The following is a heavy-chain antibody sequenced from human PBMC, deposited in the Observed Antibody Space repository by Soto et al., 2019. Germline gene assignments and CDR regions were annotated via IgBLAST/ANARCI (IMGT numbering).Heavy chain of an antibody. D-gene: IGHD5-12*01. CDR2: ISHDGSNQ. CDR1: GFSFSDFG. V-gene: IGHV3-30*18. J-gene: IGHJ6*02. CDR3: AKETRSRAVKATRVNGMDV. Sequence: QVQLVESGGGVVQPGRSLRLSCAPSGFSFSDFGMHWVRQAPGKGLEWVAAISHDGSNQYYGDSVKGRFSISRDHSNNRLYLQMNNLKVEDSAIYFCAKETRSRAVKATRVNGMDVWGQVTTVTVSS.